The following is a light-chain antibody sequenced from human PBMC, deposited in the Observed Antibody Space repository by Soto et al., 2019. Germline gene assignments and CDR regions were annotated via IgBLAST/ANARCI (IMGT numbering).Light chain of an antibody. CDR2: DVN. V-gene: IGLV2-11*01. J-gene: IGLJ2*01. CDR3: CSYAGSYTLL. CDR1: SGDVGGYKY. Sequence: QSALTQPRSVSESPGQSVTISCTGTSGDVGGYKYVSWYQQHPGKAPKLMIYDVNKWPSGVPDRFSGSKSGNTASLTISGLQAEDEADYYCCSYAGSYTLLFGGGTKVTVL.